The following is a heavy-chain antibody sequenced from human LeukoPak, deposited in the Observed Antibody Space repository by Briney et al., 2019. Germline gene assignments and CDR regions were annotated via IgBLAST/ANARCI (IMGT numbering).Heavy chain of an antibody. J-gene: IGHJ4*02. CDR2: IYYSGST. D-gene: IGHD6-13*01. Sequence: SETLSLTCTVSAYSISSGPYWGWIRQPPGKGLEWIGSIYYSGSTYYNPSLKSRVTISVDTSKNQFSLRLSSVTAADTAVYYCARRVSSWHFFDYWGQGTLVTVSS. V-gene: IGHV4-38-2*02. CDR1: AYSISSGPY. CDR3: ARRVSSWHFFDY.